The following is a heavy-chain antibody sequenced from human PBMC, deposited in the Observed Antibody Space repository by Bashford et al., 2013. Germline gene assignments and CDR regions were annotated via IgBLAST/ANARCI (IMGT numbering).Heavy chain of an antibody. CDR1: GFTFSSYS. CDR3: ARGHIVVVVDYAFDI. J-gene: IGHJ3*02. Sequence: GGSLRLSCAASGFTFSSYSMNWVRQAPGKGLEWVSSISSSSSYIYYADSVKGRFTISRDNAKNSLYLQMNSLRAEDTAVYYCARGHIVVVVDYAFDIWGQGTMVTVSS. V-gene: IGHV3-21*01. D-gene: IGHD2-15*01. CDR2: ISSSSSYI.